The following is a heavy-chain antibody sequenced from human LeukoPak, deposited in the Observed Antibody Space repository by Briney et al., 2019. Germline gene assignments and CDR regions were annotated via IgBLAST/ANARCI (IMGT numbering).Heavy chain of an antibody. D-gene: IGHD6-13*01. CDR2: IHYTGST. CDR1: GGSITSSSHF. J-gene: IGHJ4*02. CDR3: AREEASAGDY. V-gene: IGHV4-39*01. Sequence: PSETLSLTCTVSGGSITSSSHFWAWIRQPPGKGLEWIASIHYTGSTLYSPSLQSRVTISVDTSKNQFSLNLRSVTATDTAVYYCAREEASAGDYWGQGTLVTVSS.